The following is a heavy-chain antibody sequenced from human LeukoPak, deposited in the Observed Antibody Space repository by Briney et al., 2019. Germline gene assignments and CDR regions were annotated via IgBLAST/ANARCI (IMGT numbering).Heavy chain of an antibody. J-gene: IGHJ6*04. CDR1: GGSFTTYY. CDR2: VNHSGNT. CDR3: AREKSEEWLGKYYYYGMDV. Sequence: SETLSLTCAVHGGSFTTYYWSWIRQPPGKGLEWIGEVNHSGNTYHNPSLKSRVSMSVDTSKNQFSLRLSSVTAADTAVYYCAREKSEEWLGKYYYYGMDVWGKGTTVTVSS. V-gene: IGHV4-34*01. D-gene: IGHD6-19*01.